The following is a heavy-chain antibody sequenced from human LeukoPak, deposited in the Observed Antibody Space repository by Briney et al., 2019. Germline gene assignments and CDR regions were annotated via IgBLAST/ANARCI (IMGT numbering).Heavy chain of an antibody. CDR3: ARIGLRGVIISRPLDY. J-gene: IGHJ4*02. D-gene: IGHD3-16*02. CDR2: IIPIFGTA. V-gene: IGHV1-69*13. CDR1: GGTFSSYA. Sequence: ASVKVSCKASGGTFSSYAISWVRQAPGQGLEWMGGIIPIFGTANYAQKFQGRVTITADESTSTAYMELSSLRSEDTAVYYCARIGLRGVIISRPLDYWGQGTLVTVSS.